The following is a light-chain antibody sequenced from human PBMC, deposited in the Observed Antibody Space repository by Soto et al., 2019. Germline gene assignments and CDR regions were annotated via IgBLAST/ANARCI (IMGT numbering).Light chain of an antibody. V-gene: IGKV1-17*01. CDR1: QSINTY. Sequence: DIQMTQSPSSLSASVGDRVTITCRASQSINTYLHWYQQKAGKAPKLLISTASNLQSGVPSRFSGSGSGTEFTLTISSLQPEDFATYYCQQLNSYPRTFGGGTKV. J-gene: IGKJ4*01. CDR2: TAS. CDR3: QQLNSYPRT.